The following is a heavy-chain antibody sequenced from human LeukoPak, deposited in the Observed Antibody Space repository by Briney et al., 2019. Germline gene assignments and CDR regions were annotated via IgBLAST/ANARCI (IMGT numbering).Heavy chain of an antibody. J-gene: IGHJ4*02. CDR3: ARDGILGSHDC. Sequence: GGSLRLSCAASGFTYRSYWMHWVRQTPGKGLEWVSHINNDGSDTSYADSVKGRFTITRDNAKNTLFLQMNSLRAEDTAVYYCARDGILGSHDCWGQGTLVTVSS. V-gene: IGHV3-74*01. CDR1: GFTYRSYW. CDR2: INNDGSDT. D-gene: IGHD3-3*02.